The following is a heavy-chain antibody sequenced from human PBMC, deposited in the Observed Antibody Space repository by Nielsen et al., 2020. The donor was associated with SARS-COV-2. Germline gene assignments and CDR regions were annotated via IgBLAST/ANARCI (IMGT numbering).Heavy chain of an antibody. J-gene: IGHJ5*01. V-gene: IGHV4-4*02. CDR3: ARLSGYCDTSDCFAGDS. Sequence: SETLSLTCTVSGGSITSHSWWSWVRQPPGKGLQWIGHVFHGGSTTYSTSLMGRVTMSTDKSNNQFSLKLTSVTAADTAVYYCARLSGYCDTSDCFAGDSWGRGILVTVPS. CDR1: GGSITSHSW. CDR2: VFHGGST. D-gene: IGHD2-15*01.